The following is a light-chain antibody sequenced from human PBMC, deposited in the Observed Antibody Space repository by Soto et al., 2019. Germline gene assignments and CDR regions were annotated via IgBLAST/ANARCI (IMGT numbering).Light chain of an antibody. J-gene: IGKJ4*01. Sequence: ETVLTQSPGSLSLSLGERATLSCRASQSVSSSSLAWYQQKPGQAPRLLIYDTSSRATGIPDRFSGSGSGTDFTLTISRLEPEDFAVYYCQQYVSSPLTFGGGTKVDIK. V-gene: IGKV3-20*01. CDR3: QQYVSSPLT. CDR2: DTS. CDR1: QSVSSSS.